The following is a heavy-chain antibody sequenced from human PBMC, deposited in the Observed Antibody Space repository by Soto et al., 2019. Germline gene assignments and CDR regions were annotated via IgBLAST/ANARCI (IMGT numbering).Heavy chain of an antibody. Sequence: ASVKVSCKASGYTFTGYYMHWVRQAPGQGLEWMGWINPNSGGTNYAQKFQGWVTMTRDTSISTAYMELSRLRSDDTAVYYCARVTMTLQNAFDIWGQGTMVTVSS. D-gene: IGHD3-22*01. CDR1: GYTFTGYY. CDR3: ARVTMTLQNAFDI. V-gene: IGHV1-2*04. CDR2: INPNSGGT. J-gene: IGHJ3*02.